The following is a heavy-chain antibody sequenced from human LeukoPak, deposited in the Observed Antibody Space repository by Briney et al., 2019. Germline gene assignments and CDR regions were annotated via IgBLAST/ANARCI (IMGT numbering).Heavy chain of an antibody. D-gene: IGHD2-2*03. Sequence: GGSLRLSCAASGFTFSNYAMNWVRQAPGKGLEWVSSISRSGGSTFYADSVKGRFTISRDNSKNTLYLQMNSLRAEDTAVYYCAKDGYCSSTSCRPDAFDIWGQGTMVTVSS. J-gene: IGHJ3*02. CDR1: GFTFSNYA. CDR3: AKDGYCSSTSCRPDAFDI. V-gene: IGHV3-23*01. CDR2: ISRSGGST.